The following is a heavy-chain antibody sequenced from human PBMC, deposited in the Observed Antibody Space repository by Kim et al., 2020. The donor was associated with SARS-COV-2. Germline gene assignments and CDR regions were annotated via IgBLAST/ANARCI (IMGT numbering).Heavy chain of an antibody. D-gene: IGHD5-18*01. CDR3: AFNSRGYAYG. V-gene: IGHV4-4*09. CDR1: GASVTSYY. CDR2: IADAGRT. J-gene: IGHJ6*01. Sequence: SETLSLTCSVSGASVTSYYWSWIRQAPGKGLEWIGYIADAGRTNYNPYLRSRVTISADTSRNHLSLRLTSVTAADTAVYFCAFNSRGYAYG.